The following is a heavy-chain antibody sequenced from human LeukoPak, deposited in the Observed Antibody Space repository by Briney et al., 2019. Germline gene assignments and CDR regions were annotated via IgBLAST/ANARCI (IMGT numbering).Heavy chain of an antibody. V-gene: IGHV1-8*03. D-gene: IGHD3-22*01. CDR1: GYTFTSYD. CDR3: ARRGGYSNYYYYYYMDV. CDR2: MNPNSGNT. Sequence: ASVKVSCKASGYTFTSYDINWVRQATGQGLEWMGWMNPNSGNTGYAQKFQGRVTITRNTSISTAYMELSSLRPEDTAVYYCARRGGYSNYYYYYYMDVWGKGTTVTVSS. J-gene: IGHJ6*03.